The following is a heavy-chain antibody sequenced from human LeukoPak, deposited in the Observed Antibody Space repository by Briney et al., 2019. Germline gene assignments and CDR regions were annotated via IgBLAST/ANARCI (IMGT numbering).Heavy chain of an antibody. Sequence: GRSLRLSCAVSGFTFMNYAMHWVRQAPGTGPQWVAVISYDGRNKYYADSVRGRFTTSRDNSNNTLFLHMNSLRAEDTAVYFCVRDLIDAWGASPPTDYWGQGTLVTVSS. J-gene: IGHJ4*02. CDR1: GFTFMNYA. CDR2: ISYDGRNK. V-gene: IGHV3-30*04. D-gene: IGHD3-16*01. CDR3: VRDLIDAWGASPPTDY.